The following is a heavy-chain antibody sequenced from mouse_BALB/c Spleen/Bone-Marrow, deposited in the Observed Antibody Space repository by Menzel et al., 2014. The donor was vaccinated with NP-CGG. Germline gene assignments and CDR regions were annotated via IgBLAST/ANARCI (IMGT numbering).Heavy chain of an antibody. CDR2: IYPGDGDT. CDR3: AKHYSNYFYY. V-gene: IGHV1-80*01. CDR1: GYALXSYW. D-gene: IGHD2-5*01. Sequence: VQLQQSGAELVRPGSSVKISCKASGYALXSYWMNWVKQRPGQGLEWIGQIYPGDGDTNYNGKFKGKATLTADKSSSAAYMHRSRLTYEDSAVYFCAKHYSNYFYYWGQGTTLTASS. J-gene: IGHJ2*01.